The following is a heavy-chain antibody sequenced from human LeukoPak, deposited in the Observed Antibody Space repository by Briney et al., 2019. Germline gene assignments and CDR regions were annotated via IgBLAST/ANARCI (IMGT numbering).Heavy chain of an antibody. D-gene: IGHD3-3*01. CDR3: AKTPYDFWSGSYGTDV. CDR2: MNPNSGNT. Sequence: GASVKVSCKASGYTFTSYDINWVRQATGQGLEWMGWMNPNSGNTGYAQKFQGRVTMTRNTSISTAYMELSSLRSEDTAVYYRAKTPYDFWSGSYGTDVWGQGTTVTVSS. J-gene: IGHJ6*02. V-gene: IGHV1-8*01. CDR1: GYTFTSYD.